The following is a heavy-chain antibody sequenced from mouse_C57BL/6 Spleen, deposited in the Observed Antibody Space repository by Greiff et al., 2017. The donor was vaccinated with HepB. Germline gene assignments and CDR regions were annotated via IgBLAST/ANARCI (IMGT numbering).Heavy chain of an antibody. CDR3: ARSWETARGAMDY. Sequence: VQLQQSGPELVKPGASVKIPCKASGYTFTDYNMDWVKQSHGKSLEWIGDINPNNGGTIYNQKFKGKATLTVDKSSSTAYMELRSLTSEDTAVYYCARSWETARGAMDYWGQGTSVTVSS. CDR2: INPNNGGT. D-gene: IGHD3-2*01. V-gene: IGHV1-18*01. J-gene: IGHJ4*01. CDR1: GYTFTDYN.